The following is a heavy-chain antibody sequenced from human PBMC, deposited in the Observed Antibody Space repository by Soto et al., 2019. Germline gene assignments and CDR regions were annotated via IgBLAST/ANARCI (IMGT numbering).Heavy chain of an antibody. Sequence: PSETLSLTCAVYGGSFSGYYWSWIRQPPGKGLEWIGEINHSGSTNYNPSLKSRVTISVDTSKNQFSLKLSSVTAADTAVYYCARGLVLRYFDWLLEPLDAFDIWGQGTMVTVSS. D-gene: IGHD3-9*01. J-gene: IGHJ3*02. CDR2: INHSGST. CDR1: GGSFSGYY. V-gene: IGHV4-34*01. CDR3: ARGLVLRYFDWLLEPLDAFDI.